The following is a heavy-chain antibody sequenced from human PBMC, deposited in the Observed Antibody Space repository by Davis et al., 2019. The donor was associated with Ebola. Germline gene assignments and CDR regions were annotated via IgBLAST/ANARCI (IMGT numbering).Heavy chain of an antibody. CDR2: IYPSGIT. J-gene: IGHJ4*02. CDR1: GASISSAGYS. Sequence: MPSETLSLTCAVSGASISSAGYSWSWIRQPPGKGLEWIGYIYPSGITYYRPSLKSRVAISMDRSKNQFSLNLSSVTAADTAVYYCARSAAQYYYDGSGYYSTAGTDFDYWGQGTLVTVSS. V-gene: IGHV4-30-2*01. CDR3: ARSAAQYYYDGSGYYSTAGTDFDY. D-gene: IGHD3-22*01.